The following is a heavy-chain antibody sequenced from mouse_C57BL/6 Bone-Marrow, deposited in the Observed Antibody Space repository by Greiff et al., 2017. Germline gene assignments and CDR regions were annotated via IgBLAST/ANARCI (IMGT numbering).Heavy chain of an antibody. Sequence: EVKLVESGGGLVKPGGSLKLSCAASGFTFSSYTMSWVRQTPEKRLEWVATISGGGGNTYYPDSVKGRFTISRDNAKNTLYLQMSSLRSEDTALYYCARHYYYAMYYWGQGTSVTVSS. CDR3: ARHYYYAMYY. CDR2: ISGGGGNT. V-gene: IGHV5-9*01. J-gene: IGHJ4*01. CDR1: GFTFSSYT.